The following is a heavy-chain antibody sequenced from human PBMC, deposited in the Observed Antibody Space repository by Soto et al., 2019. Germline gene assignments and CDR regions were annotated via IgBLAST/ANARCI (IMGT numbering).Heavy chain of an antibody. CDR2: IYYDGST. CDR3: ARFYGNAFDV. V-gene: IGHV4-39*02. J-gene: IGHJ3*01. D-gene: IGHD3-10*01. CDR1: GGSITTSSYI. Sequence: QLQLQESGPGLMKPSETLSLTCSISGGSITTSSYIWDWIRQPPGKGLEWIGTIYYDGSTSYNPSLRSQVTISVDTSKNNFALQVKSVTAADTAVYYCARFYGNAFDVWGRGTVVTVSS.